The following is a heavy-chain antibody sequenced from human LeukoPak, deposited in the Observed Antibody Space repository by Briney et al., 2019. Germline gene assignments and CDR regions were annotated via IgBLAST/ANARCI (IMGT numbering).Heavy chain of an antibody. D-gene: IGHD5-24*01. J-gene: IGHJ4*02. CDR2: LSGSGVET. V-gene: IGHV3-23*01. CDR1: GFTISDYA. CDR3: AKRSRDGYNSHIDY. Sequence: GGSLRLSCAASGFTISDYAMNWVRQAPGKGLEWVSGLSGSGVETYYADSVKGRFSVSRDNSKNMVYLQMNSLRAEDTAIYYCAKRSRDGYNSHIDYWGQGTLVSVSS.